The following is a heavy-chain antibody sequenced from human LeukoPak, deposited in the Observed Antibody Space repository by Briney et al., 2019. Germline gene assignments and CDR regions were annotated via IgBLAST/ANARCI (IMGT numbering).Heavy chain of an antibody. J-gene: IGHJ3*02. CDR1: GFTFSSYA. D-gene: IGHD2-8*02. CDR2: ISGSGGST. Sequence: GASLRLSCAASGFTFSSYAMSWVRQAPGKGLEWVSAISGSGGSTYYADSVKGRFTISRDNSKNTLYLQMNSLRAEDTAVYYCAKSLYWRLNALVIWGQRRIVVVSS. V-gene: IGHV3-23*01. CDR3: AKSLYWRLNALVI.